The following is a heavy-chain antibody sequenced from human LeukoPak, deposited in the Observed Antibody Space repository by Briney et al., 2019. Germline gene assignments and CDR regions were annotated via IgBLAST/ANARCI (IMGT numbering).Heavy chain of an antibody. CDR2: ISGETSAT. J-gene: IGHJ5*02. Sequence: GSLRLSCVASGFTFSSYPMNWVRQAPGKGLEWISYISGETSATYYADSVKGRFTISRDNARNSLYLQINSLRGEDTAVYYCARGLQTWQPGWFDPWGQGTLVTVSS. CDR1: GFTFSSYP. V-gene: IGHV3-48*01. D-gene: IGHD5-24*01. CDR3: ARGLQTWQPGWFDP.